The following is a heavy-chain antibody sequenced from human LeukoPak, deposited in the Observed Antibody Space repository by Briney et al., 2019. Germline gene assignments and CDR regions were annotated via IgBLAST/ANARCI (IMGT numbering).Heavy chain of an antibody. J-gene: IGHJ4*02. Sequence: SETLSLTCAVSGLSFTGYYWSWIRQPPGKGPEWIGEISHSGRTSYNPSLKSRVTISLDTSKNQFSLKLSFVTAADTAVYYCTKTSPGVPLDIWCQGALVTVSS. V-gene: IGHV4-34*01. D-gene: IGHD7-27*01. CDR3: TKTSPGVPLDI. CDR2: ISHSGRT. CDR1: GLSFTGYY.